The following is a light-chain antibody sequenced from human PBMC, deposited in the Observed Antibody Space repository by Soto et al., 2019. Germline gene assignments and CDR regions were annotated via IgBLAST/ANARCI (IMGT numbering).Light chain of an antibody. J-gene: IGLJ3*02. V-gene: IGLV2-14*01. CDR2: EVS. CDR3: SSYTTSNTWL. Sequence: QSALTQPASVSGSPGQSITISCTATTSDVGGFDSVSWYQQHPGTAPRVIIYEVSNRPSGVSYRVSGSKSANTASLTISGLQADDEADYYCSSYTTSNTWLFGGGTKLTVL. CDR1: TSDVGGFDS.